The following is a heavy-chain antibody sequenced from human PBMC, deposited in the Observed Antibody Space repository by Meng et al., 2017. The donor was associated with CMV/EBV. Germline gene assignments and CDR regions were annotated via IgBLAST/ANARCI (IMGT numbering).Heavy chain of an antibody. J-gene: IGHJ4*02. V-gene: IGHV3-53*01. CDR1: GLTFSNNY. Sequence: ELQLVESGGGLFQPVGSLSLSCAASGLTFSNNYMRWFRQAPGKGLEWVSLIYSEGTTDYADSVKGRFTISRDNSKNTLYLQMNSLRAEDTAVYYCARDGNYHGVWGQGTLVTVSS. CDR3: ARDGNYHGV. CDR2: IYSEGTT. D-gene: IGHD1-7*01.